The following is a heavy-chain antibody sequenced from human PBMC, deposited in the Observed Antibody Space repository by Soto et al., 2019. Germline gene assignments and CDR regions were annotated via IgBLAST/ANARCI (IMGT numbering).Heavy chain of an antibody. J-gene: IGHJ5*02. D-gene: IGHD2-2*01. CDR1: GYTFTSYG. CDR3: ARGPRYCSSTSCFSGVTWFDP. Sequence: ASVKVSCKASGYTFTSYGISWVRQAPGQGLEWMGWISSYNGNTNYAQKVQGRVTMTTDKSTSTTYMELRSLRSDDTAVYYCARGPRYCSSTSCFSGVTWFDPWGQGTLVTVSS. V-gene: IGHV1-18*04. CDR2: ISSYNGNT.